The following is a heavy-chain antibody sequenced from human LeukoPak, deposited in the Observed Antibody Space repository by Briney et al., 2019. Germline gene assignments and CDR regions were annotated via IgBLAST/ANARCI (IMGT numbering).Heavy chain of an antibody. Sequence: SETLSLTCTVSGGSISSYYWSWIRQPPGKGLEWIGYIYYSGSTNYNPSLKSRVTISVDTSKNQFSLKLSSVTAADTAVYYCARQIRSVIDYWGQGTLVTVSS. CDR2: IYYSGST. CDR3: ARQIRSVIDY. J-gene: IGHJ4*02. D-gene: IGHD3-10*01. V-gene: IGHV4-59*01. CDR1: GGSISSYY.